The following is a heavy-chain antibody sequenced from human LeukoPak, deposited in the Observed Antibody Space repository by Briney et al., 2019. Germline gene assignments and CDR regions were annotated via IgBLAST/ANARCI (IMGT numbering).Heavy chain of an antibody. D-gene: IGHD4-17*01. CDR3: ARVPPAYGDSYYFDY. Sequence: SETLSLTCTVSGYSISSGYYWGWIRQPPGKGLEWIGSIYHSGSTYYNPSLKSRVTISVDTSKNQFSLKLSSVTAADTAVYYCARVPPAYGDSYYFDYWGQGTLVTVSS. V-gene: IGHV4-38-2*02. CDR2: IYHSGST. CDR1: GYSISSGYY. J-gene: IGHJ4*02.